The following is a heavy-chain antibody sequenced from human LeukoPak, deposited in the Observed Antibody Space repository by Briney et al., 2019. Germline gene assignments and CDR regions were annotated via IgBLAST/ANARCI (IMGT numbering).Heavy chain of an antibody. J-gene: IGHJ6*02. CDR3: ARGDFWSGSHPGEGYCYGMDV. V-gene: IGHV4-59*01. Sequence: SETLSLTCTVSGGSISSYYWGWIRQPPGKGLEWIGYIYYSGSTNYNPSLKSRVTISVDTSKNQFSLKLSSVTAADTAVYYCARGDFWSGSHPGEGYCYGMDVWGQGTTVTVSS. D-gene: IGHD3-3*01. CDR2: IYYSGST. CDR1: GGSISSYY.